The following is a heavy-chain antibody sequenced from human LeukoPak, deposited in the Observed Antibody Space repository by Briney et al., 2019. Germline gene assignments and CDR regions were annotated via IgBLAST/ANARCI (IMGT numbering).Heavy chain of an antibody. CDR3: ARVASPNNWFDP. CDR2: INPNSGGT. J-gene: IGHJ5*02. Sequence: ASVKVSCKASGYTFTGYYMHWVRQAPGQGLEWMGWINPNSGGTNYAQKLQGRVTMTTDTSTSTAYMELRSLRSDDTAVYYCARVASPNNWFDPWGQGTLVTVSS. CDR1: GYTFTGYY. V-gene: IGHV1-2*02.